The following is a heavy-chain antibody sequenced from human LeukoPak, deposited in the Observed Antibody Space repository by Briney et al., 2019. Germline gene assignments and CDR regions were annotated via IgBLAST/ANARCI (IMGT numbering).Heavy chain of an antibody. V-gene: IGHV4-39*01. CDR3: ARVLLWFGELFLDY. J-gene: IGHJ4*02. D-gene: IGHD3-10*01. Sequence: SETVSLTCTVSGGSISSSSYYWGWIRQPPGKGLEWIGSIYYSGSTYYNPSLKSRVTISVDTSKNQFSLKLSSVTAADTAVYYCARVLLWFGELFLDYWGQGTLVTVSS. CDR2: IYYSGST. CDR1: GGSISSSSYY.